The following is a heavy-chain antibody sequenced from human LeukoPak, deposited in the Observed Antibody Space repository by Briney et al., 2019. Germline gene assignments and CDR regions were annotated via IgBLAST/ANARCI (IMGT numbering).Heavy chain of an antibody. J-gene: IGHJ5*02. CDR1: GYTFTSHG. D-gene: IGHD6-13*01. CDR2: ISAYNGDT. CDR3: ARGPPHIAAAGSWFDP. Sequence: ASVKVSCKASGYTFTSHGISWVRQAPGQGLEWMGWISAYNGDTKYAQKFQGRVTMTRDTSISTAYMELSRLRSDDTAVYYCARGPPHIAAAGSWFDPWGQGTLVTVSS. V-gene: IGHV1-18*01.